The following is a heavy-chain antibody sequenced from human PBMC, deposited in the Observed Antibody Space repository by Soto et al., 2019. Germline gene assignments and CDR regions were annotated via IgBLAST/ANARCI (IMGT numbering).Heavy chain of an antibody. Sequence: GGSLRLSCAASGFTFSSYGMHWVRQAPGKGLEWVAVIWYDGSNKYYADSVKGRFTISRDNSKNTLYLQMNSLRAEDTAVYYCARDFLNYDFWSGYYPKHYYYGMDVWGQGTTVTVSS. D-gene: IGHD3-3*01. CDR1: GFTFSSYG. V-gene: IGHV3-33*01. CDR3: ARDFLNYDFWSGYYPKHYYYGMDV. J-gene: IGHJ6*02. CDR2: IWYDGSNK.